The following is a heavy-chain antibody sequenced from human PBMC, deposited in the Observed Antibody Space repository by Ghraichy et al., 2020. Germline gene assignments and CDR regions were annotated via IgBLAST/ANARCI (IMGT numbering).Heavy chain of an antibody. D-gene: IGHD2-21*01. Sequence: GGSLRLSCSASGFTFSSYSMNWVRQAPGKGLEWVSYISSSSSTIYYADSVKGRFTISRDNAKNSLYLQMNSLRDEDTAVYYCARGPLAIPYYFDYWGQGTLVTVSS. CDR2: ISSSSSTI. CDR3: ARGPLAIPYYFDY. V-gene: IGHV3-48*02. CDR1: GFTFSSYS. J-gene: IGHJ4*02.